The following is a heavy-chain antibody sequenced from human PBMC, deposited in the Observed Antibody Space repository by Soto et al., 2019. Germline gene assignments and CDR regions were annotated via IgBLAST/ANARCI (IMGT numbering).Heavy chain of an antibody. CDR2: INPNSGGT. Sequence: ASVKVSCKASGYTFTGYYMHWVRQAPGQGLERMGWINPNSGGTNYAQKFQGWVTMTRDTSISTAYMELSRLRSDDTAVYYCARESLRFLEWLPYGLEVWGQGTTVTVSS. J-gene: IGHJ6*02. CDR3: ARESLRFLEWLPYGLEV. CDR1: GYTFTGYY. D-gene: IGHD3-3*01. V-gene: IGHV1-2*04.